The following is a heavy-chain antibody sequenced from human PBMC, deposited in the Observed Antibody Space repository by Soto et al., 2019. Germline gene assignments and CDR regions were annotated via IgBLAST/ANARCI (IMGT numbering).Heavy chain of an antibody. Sequence: SQTLSLTCAISGDSVSSNSAAWNWIRQSPSRGLEWLGRTYYRSKWYNDYAVSVKSRITINPDTSKNQFSLQLNSVTPEDTAVYYCARAIVDRYYSYYGMDVWGQGPTVTVYS. CDR1: GDSVSSNSAA. J-gene: IGHJ6*02. CDR3: ARAIVDRYYSYYGMDV. V-gene: IGHV6-1*01. CDR2: TYYRSKWYN. D-gene: IGHD1-26*01.